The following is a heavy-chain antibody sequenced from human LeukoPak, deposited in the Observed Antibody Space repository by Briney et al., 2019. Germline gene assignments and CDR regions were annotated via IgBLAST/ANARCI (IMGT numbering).Heavy chain of an antibody. J-gene: IGHJ4*02. CDR1: GGSISSSGYY. Sequence: SETLSLTCTVSGGSISSSGYYWGWIRQPPGKGLEWIGSIYYSGSTYYNPSLKSRVTISEDTSKNQFSLKLNSVTAADTAVYYCARCRRDDYNYWHYWGQGTLVTVSS. CDR3: ARCRRDDYNYWHY. D-gene: IGHD5-24*01. CDR2: IYYSGST. V-gene: IGHV4-39*01.